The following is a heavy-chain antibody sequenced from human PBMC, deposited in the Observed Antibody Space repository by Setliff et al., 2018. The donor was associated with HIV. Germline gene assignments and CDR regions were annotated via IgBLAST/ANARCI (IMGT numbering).Heavy chain of an antibody. D-gene: IGHD6-19*01. CDR2: INAGNGNT. V-gene: IGHV1-3*01. CDR1: GYVFSSYA. CDR3: ARGSFHAVAYMYFSYFHMDV. Sequence: ASVKVSCKASGYVFSSYAMHWVRQAAGQRPEWMGWINAGNGNTKYSQSFQGIVTITSDTSANIVYMELSSLTSEDTAVYFCARGSFHAVAYMYFSYFHMDVWGQGAMVTVSS. J-gene: IGHJ6*02.